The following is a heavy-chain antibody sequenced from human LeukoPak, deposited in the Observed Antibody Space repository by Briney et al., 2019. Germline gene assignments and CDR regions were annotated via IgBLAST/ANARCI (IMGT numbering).Heavy chain of an antibody. D-gene: IGHD2/OR15-2a*01. V-gene: IGHV4-59*02. Sequence: SETLSLTCNVSGVSVSTSHWNWIRQRPGKGLEWIGCLSYTGKTDYNPSLKSRVSISLGSSNNHFSLKLSSVTAADTAVYYCSEGYFEPFDHWGQGILVTVSS. CDR3: SEGYFEPFDH. J-gene: IGHJ4*02. CDR2: LSYTGKT. CDR1: GVSVSTSH.